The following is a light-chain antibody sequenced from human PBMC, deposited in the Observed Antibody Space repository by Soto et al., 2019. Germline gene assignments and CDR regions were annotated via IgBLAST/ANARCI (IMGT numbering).Light chain of an antibody. V-gene: IGLV2-8*01. CDR1: SSDVGGYNY. CDR2: EVT. Sequence: QSALTQPPSASGSPGQSVTISCAGTSSDVGGYNYVSWYQQHPGKAPQLMIYEVTKRPSGVPARFSGSKSGNTASLTVSGLQADDEADYYCSSYAGNNNLAFGGGTKLTVL. CDR3: SSYAGNNNLA. J-gene: IGLJ2*01.